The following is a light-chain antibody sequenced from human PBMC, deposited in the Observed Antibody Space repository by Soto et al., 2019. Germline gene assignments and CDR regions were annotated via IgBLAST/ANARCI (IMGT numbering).Light chain of an antibody. CDR3: QQYNSYSYT. CDR2: KAS. Sequence: DIQMTQSPSTLSASVGDRVTITCRASQSISSWLAWYQQKPGKAPKLLIYKASSLESGVPSRFSGSGSGTEFTLTISSLQTDDFAPSYCQQYNSYSYTFGQGTKLEIK. CDR1: QSISSW. V-gene: IGKV1-5*03. J-gene: IGKJ2*01.